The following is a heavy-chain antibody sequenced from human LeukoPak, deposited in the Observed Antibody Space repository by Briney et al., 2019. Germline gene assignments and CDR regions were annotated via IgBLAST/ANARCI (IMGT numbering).Heavy chain of an antibody. J-gene: IGHJ4*02. CDR1: GGSISSYY. D-gene: IGHD6-19*01. CDR3: ARHPRRAVAGYTYFDY. Sequence: SETLSLTCTVSGGSISSYYWSWIRQPPGKGLEWIGYIYYSGSTNYNPSLKSRVTISVDTSKNQFSLKLSSVTAADTAVYYCARHPRRAVAGYTYFDYWGQGTLVTVSS. V-gene: IGHV4-59*08. CDR2: IYYSGST.